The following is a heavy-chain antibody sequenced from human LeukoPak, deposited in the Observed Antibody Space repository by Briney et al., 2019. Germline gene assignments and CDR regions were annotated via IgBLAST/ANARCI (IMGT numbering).Heavy chain of an antibody. Sequence: GGSLRLSCAASGFTFSNYGIHWVRQAPGKGLEWVAVISYDGTNKYYADSVRGRFTISRDDSKNTLYLQMNSLIAEDTAVYYCARDFERAFDIWGKGTMVTVSS. CDR2: ISYDGTNK. D-gene: IGHD1-1*01. CDR3: ARDFERAFDI. J-gene: IGHJ3*02. CDR1: GFTFSNYG. V-gene: IGHV3-30*03.